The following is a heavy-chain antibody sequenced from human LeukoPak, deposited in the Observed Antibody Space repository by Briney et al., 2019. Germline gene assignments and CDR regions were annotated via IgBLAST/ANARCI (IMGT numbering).Heavy chain of an antibody. V-gene: IGHV4-59*08. D-gene: IGHD6-19*01. CDR2: IYYSGST. J-gene: IGHJ4*02. CDR1: GGSMSPYH. CDR3: ARAVSGRFDY. Sequence: SETLSLTCTVSGGSMSPYHWGWIRQPPGKGLEWTGYIYYSGSTNYNPSLNSRVTISVDTSKNQFSLRLSSVTAADTAIYCCARAVSGRFDYWGQGTLVTVSS.